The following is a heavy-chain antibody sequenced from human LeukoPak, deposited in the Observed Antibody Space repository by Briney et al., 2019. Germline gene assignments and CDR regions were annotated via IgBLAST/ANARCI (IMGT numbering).Heavy chain of an antibody. CDR1: GFTFSSYG. D-gene: IGHD6-25*01. CDR3: ARSAVRGVPFDY. V-gene: IGHV3-33*08. CDR2: IWYDGSNK. J-gene: IGHJ4*02. Sequence: PGGSLRLSCAASGFTFSSYGMHWVRQAPGKGLEWVAVIWYDGSNKYYADSVKGRFTISRDNSKNTLYLQMNSLRAEDTAVYYCARSAVRGVPFDYWGQGTLVTVSS.